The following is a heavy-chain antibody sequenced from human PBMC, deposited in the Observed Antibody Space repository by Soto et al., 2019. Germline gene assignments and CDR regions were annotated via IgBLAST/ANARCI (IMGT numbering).Heavy chain of an antibody. J-gene: IGHJ5*02. CDR1: GGSISRNNYY. CDR2: ISYSGST. CDR3: ARQWMAGQGYWSDP. D-gene: IGHD6-19*01. Sequence: QLQLQESGPGLVKPSETLSLSCTVSGGSISRNNYYWGWIRQPPGKGLEWIGSISYSGSTYYNPSLKSRVTMSVDTSKNQFSLRLSSVTAADTAVYYCARQWMAGQGYWSDPWGQGTLVTVSS. V-gene: IGHV4-39*01.